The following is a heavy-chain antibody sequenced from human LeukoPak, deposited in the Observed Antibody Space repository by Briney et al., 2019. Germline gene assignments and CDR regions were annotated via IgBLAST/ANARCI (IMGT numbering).Heavy chain of an antibody. J-gene: IGHJ4*02. CDR1: GGSISSSSYY. V-gene: IGHV4-39*01. Sequence: SETLSLTCTVSGGSISSSSYYWGWIRQPPGKGLEWIGSIYYSGSTYYNPSLESRVTISVDTSKNQFSLKLSSVTAADTAVYYCATYGYSYGLDYWGQGTLVTVSS. CDR2: IYYSGST. CDR3: ATYGYSYGLDY. D-gene: IGHD5-18*01.